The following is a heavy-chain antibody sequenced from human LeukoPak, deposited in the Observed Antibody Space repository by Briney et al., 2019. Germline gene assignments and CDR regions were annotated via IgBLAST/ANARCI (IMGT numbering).Heavy chain of an antibody. J-gene: IGHJ6*02. CDR3: ARDNTGATVGMDV. CDR2: ISGSGGST. Sequence: GRSLRLSCAASGFTFSSYAMSWVRQAPGKGLEWVSAISGSGGSTYYADSVKGRFTISRDNAKNSLYLQMNSLRAEDTAVYYCARDNTGATVGMDVWGQGTTVTVSS. CDR1: GFTFSSYA. V-gene: IGHV3-23*01. D-gene: IGHD7-27*01.